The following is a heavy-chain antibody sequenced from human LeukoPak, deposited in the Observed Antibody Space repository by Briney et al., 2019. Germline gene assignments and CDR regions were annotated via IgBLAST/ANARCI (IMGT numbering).Heavy chain of an antibody. D-gene: IGHD3-22*01. J-gene: IGHJ3*02. CDR2: IRSKAYGGTT. V-gene: IGHV3-49*04. Sequence: GGSLRLSCTASGFTYGDYAMSWVRQAPGKGLEWVGFIRSKAYGGTTEYAASVKGRFTISRDDSKSIAYLQMNSLKTEDTAAYYCTRSYDSSGYYYVDDAFDIWGQGTMVTVSS. CDR3: TRSYDSSGYYYVDDAFDI. CDR1: GFTYGDYA.